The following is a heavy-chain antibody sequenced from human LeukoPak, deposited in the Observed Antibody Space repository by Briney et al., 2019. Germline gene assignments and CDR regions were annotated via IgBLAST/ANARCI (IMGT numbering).Heavy chain of an antibody. V-gene: IGHV3-23*01. CDR1: GFTFSSYA. J-gene: IGHJ5*02. CDR2: ISGSGGST. CDR3: AKVGEYYDYVWGSYRTIGNWFDP. D-gene: IGHD3-16*02. Sequence: GGSLRLSCAASGFTFSSYAMSWVRQAPGKGLEWVSAISGSGGSTYYADSVKGRFTISRDNSKNTPYLQMNSLRAEDTAVYYCAKVGEYYDYVWGSYRTIGNWFDPWGQGTLVTVSS.